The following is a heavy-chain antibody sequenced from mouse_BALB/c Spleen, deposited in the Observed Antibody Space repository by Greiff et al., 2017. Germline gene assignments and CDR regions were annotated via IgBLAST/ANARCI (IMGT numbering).Heavy chain of an antibody. CDR1: GFSLTSYG. CDR3: ARNGWLLRAMDY. D-gene: IGHD2-3*01. CDR2: IWSGGST. V-gene: IGHV2-2*02. Sequence: VKLMESGPGLVQPSQSLSITCTVSGFSLTSYGVHWVRQSPGKGLEWLGVIWSGGSTDYNAAFISRLSISKDNSKSQVFFKMNSLQANDTAIYYCARNGWLLRAMDYWGQGTSVTVSS. J-gene: IGHJ4*01.